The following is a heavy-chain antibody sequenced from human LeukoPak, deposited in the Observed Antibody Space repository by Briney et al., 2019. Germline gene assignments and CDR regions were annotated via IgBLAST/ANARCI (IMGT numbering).Heavy chain of an antibody. D-gene: IGHD6-19*01. Sequence: GGSLRLSCAASGFTFSRYSMNWVRQAPGKGLEWVSCITGNSEYIFYTDSVKGRFTISRDNAKNSLYLQMNSLRAEDTAVYYCARVRGSGWYECDYWGQGTLVTASS. CDR2: ITGNSEYI. CDR3: ARVRGSGWYECDY. CDR1: GFTFSRYS. J-gene: IGHJ4*02. V-gene: IGHV3-21*04.